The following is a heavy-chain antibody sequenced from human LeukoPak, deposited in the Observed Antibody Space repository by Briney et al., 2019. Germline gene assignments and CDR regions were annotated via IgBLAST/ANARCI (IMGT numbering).Heavy chain of an antibody. V-gene: IGHV1-69*13. J-gene: IGHJ5*02. CDR2: IIPIFGTA. Sequence: ASVKVSCKASGGTFSSYAISWVRQAPGQGLEWVGGIIPIFGTANYAQKFQGRVTITADESTSTAYMELSSLRSEDTAVYYCARGPPHGSGSAYWFDPWGQGTLVTVSS. CDR3: ARGPPHGSGSAYWFDP. CDR1: GGTFSSYA. D-gene: IGHD3-10*01.